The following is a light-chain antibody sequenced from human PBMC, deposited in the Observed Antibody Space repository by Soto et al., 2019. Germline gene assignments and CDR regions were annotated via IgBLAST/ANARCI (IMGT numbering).Light chain of an antibody. Sequence: QSALTQPASVSGSPGQSITISCTGTSSDVGGYNYVSWYQQHPGKAPKLMIYEVSDRPSGVSNRFSGSKSGNTASLTISGLQAEDEADYYCSSYAVNNKVVFGGGTQLTVL. CDR3: SSYAVNNKVV. V-gene: IGLV2-14*01. CDR1: SSDVGGYNY. CDR2: EVS. J-gene: IGLJ7*01.